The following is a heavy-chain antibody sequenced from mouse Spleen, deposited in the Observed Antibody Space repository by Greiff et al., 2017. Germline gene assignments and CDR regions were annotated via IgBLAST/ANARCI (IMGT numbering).Heavy chain of an antibody. CDR1: GFTFSDYG. D-gene: IGHD3-2*02. CDR2: ISSGSSTI. J-gene: IGHJ4*01. Sequence: EVHLVESGGGLVKPGGSLKLSCAASGFTFSDYGMHWVRQAPEKGLEWVAYISSGSSTIYYADTVKGRFTISRDNAKNTLFLQMTSLRSEDTAMYYCARRTQGATYAMDYWGQGTSVTVSS. V-gene: IGHV5-17*01. CDR3: ARRTQGATYAMDY.